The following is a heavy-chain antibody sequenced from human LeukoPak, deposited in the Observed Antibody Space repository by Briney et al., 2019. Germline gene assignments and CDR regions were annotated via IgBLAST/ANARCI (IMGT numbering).Heavy chain of an antibody. CDR3: VRTYDENPLGWFDP. CDR1: GTAFRTYA. CDR2: ISINGGST. D-gene: IGHD5-12*01. V-gene: IGHV3-64D*06. Sequence: GGSLRLSCSASGTAFRTYAMHWVRQPPGKGLYYVSAISINGGSTYYADSVGGRFTISRDNSKNTLYLQMSSLRPDDTAVYYCVRTYDENPLGWFDPWGQGTLVTVSS. J-gene: IGHJ5*02.